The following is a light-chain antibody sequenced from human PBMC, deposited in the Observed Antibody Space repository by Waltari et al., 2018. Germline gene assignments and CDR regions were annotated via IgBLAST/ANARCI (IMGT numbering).Light chain of an antibody. Sequence: DIQMTQSPSSVSASVGDRVTITCRASRDISRWLAWYQQKPGKAPKFLIDDASTLQSGVPSRFSGSGSGREFTLTITSLQPEDFSTYYCQQGNDFPLTFGGGTKVEMK. CDR3: QQGNDFPLT. CDR1: RDISRW. V-gene: IGKV1-12*01. J-gene: IGKJ4*01. CDR2: DAS.